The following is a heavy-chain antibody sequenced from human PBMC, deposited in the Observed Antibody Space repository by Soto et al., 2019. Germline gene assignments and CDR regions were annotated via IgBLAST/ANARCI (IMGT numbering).Heavy chain of an antibody. CDR2: IKPDGSER. V-gene: IGHV3-7*01. J-gene: IGHJ4*02. CDR3: ASDLNWPNF. D-gene: IGHD1-20*01. CDR1: GFTFSTYF. Sequence: EVQLVESGGGLVQPGGSLRLSCAASGFTFSTYFMTWVRQAPGKGLEWVATIKPDGSERWYVDSVKGRFTISRDIAKNSLYLEMNSLRAEDTAVYFCASDLNWPNFWGQGSLVAVSS.